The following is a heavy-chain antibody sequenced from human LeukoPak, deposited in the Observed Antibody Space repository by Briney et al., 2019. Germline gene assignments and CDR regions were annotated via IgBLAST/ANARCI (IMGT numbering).Heavy chain of an antibody. Sequence: GALVKASCKASGYTFTSYDINWVRQATGQGLEWMGRINPNSGGTNYAQKFQGRVTMTRDTSISTAYMELSRLRSDDTAVYYCARDTGAARLWFDPWGQGTLVTVSS. CDR1: GYTFTSYD. CDR3: ARDTGAARLWFDP. V-gene: IGHV1-2*02. D-gene: IGHD6-6*01. J-gene: IGHJ5*02. CDR2: INPNSGGT.